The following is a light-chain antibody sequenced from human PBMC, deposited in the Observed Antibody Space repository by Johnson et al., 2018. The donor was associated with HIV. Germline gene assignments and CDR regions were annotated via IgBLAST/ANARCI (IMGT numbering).Light chain of an antibody. V-gene: IGLV1-51*02. Sequence: QSVLTQPPSVSAAPGQKVTISCSGSSSNIGNNYVSWYQQLPGTAPKLLIYENNKRPSGIPDRFSGSKSGTSATLGITGLQTGDEAEYYCGAWESSLPTYVFGTGTKVTVL. CDR3: GAWESSLPTYV. J-gene: IGLJ1*01. CDR2: ENN. CDR1: SSNIGNNY.